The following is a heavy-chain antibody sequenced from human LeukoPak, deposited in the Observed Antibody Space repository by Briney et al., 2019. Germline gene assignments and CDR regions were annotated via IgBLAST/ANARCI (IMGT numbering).Heavy chain of an antibody. CDR2: IYTSGST. Sequence: PSETLSLTCTVSGGSISSYYWSWIRQPAGKGLEWIGRIYTSGSTNYNPSLKSRVTMSVDTSKNQFSLKLSSVTAADTAVYYCARDYGDYVNYYYYMDVWGKGTTVTVSS. CDR3: ARDYGDYVNYYYYMDV. D-gene: IGHD4-17*01. CDR1: GGSISSYY. V-gene: IGHV4-4*07. J-gene: IGHJ6*03.